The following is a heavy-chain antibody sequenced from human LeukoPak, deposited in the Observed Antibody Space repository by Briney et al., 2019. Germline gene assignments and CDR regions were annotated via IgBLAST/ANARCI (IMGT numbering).Heavy chain of an antibody. D-gene: IGHD6-13*01. V-gene: IGHV4-59*01. CDR1: GDSINTYY. CDR3: ARDVVAAAGTWDY. J-gene: IGHJ4*02. Sequence: PSETLSLTCTVSGDSINTYYWSWIRQPPGKGLEWIGYIYYRVTSDYNPSLKSRVTMSVDMSTSQISLKLSSVTAADTAVYYCARDVVAAAGTWDYWGQGTLVTVSS. CDR2: IYYRVTS.